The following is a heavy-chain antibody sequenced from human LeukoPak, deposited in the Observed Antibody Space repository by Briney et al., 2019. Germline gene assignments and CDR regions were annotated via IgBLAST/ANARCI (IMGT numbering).Heavy chain of an antibody. CDR1: GFTFNNYA. Sequence: GGSLRLSCAASGFTFNNYAMSWVRQAPGKGLEWVSSISGSGDYTFYADSVKGRFTISRDNSKDTLYLQMNSLGVDDKAIYYCAKDRPNYYGTNGQYYTRNGDYWGQGTLVSVSS. CDR2: ISGSGDYT. D-gene: IGHD2-8*01. V-gene: IGHV3-23*01. J-gene: IGHJ4*02. CDR3: AKDRPNYYGTNGQYYTRNGDY.